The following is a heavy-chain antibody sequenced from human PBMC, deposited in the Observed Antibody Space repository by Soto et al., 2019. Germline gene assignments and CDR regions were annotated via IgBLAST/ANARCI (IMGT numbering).Heavy chain of an antibody. CDR1: GGSISSYY. CDR3: ARKENWNYAFDI. D-gene: IGHD1-7*01. Sequence: SGTLSLTCTVSGGSISSYYWSWIRQPPGKGLEWIGYIYYSGSNNYNPSLKSRVTISVDTSKNQFSLKLSSVTAADTAVYYCARKENWNYAFDIWGQGTMVTVSS. CDR2: IYYSGSN. V-gene: IGHV4-59*01. J-gene: IGHJ3*02.